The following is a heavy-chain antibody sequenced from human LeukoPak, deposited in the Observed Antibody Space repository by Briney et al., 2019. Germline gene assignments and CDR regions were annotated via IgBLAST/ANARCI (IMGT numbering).Heavy chain of an antibody. V-gene: IGHV3-33*06. CDR1: GFTFSSYG. J-gene: IGHJ4*02. CDR2: IWYDGSNK. Sequence: GGSLRLSCAASGFTFSSYGMHWVRQAPGKGLEWVAVIWYDGSNKYYADSVKGRFTISRDNSKNTPYLQMNSLRAEDTAVYYCAKDLVKKSYSSGWDLDYWGQGTLVTVSS. D-gene: IGHD6-19*01. CDR3: AKDLVKKSYSSGWDLDY.